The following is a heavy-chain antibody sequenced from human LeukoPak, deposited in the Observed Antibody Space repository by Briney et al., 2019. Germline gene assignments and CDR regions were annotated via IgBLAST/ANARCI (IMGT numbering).Heavy chain of an antibody. CDR2: INSDGSST. D-gene: IGHD5-12*01. CDR1: GFTFNSYW. V-gene: IGHV3-74*01. Sequence: GGSLRLSCAASGFTFNSYWMHWVRQAPGKGLVWVSRINSDGSSTSYADSVKGRFTISRDNAKNTLYLQMNSLRAEDTAVYYCARGARGWLEGIDYWGQGTLVTVSS. CDR3: ARGARGWLEGIDY. J-gene: IGHJ4*02.